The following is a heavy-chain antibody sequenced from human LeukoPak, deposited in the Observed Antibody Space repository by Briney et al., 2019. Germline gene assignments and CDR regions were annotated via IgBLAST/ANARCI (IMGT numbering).Heavy chain of an antibody. V-gene: IGHV3-21*01. CDR2: ISSSSSYI. Sequence: PGGSLRLSCAASGFTFSSYSMNWVRQAPGKGLEWVSSISSSSSYIYYADSVKGRFTISRDNAKNSLYLQMNSLRAEDTAVYYCARVGDIVVVPPEDYWGQGTLVTVSS. CDR3: ARVGDIVVVPPEDY. CDR1: GFTFSSYS. D-gene: IGHD2-2*01. J-gene: IGHJ4*02.